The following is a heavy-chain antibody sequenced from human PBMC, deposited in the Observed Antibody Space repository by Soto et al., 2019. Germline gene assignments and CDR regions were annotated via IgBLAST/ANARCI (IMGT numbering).Heavy chain of an antibody. CDR1: GFTFSSYS. V-gene: IGHV3-21*01. CDR3: ARAGHDLVAFDI. J-gene: IGHJ3*02. CDR2: ISSSRSYI. Sequence: EVQLVESGGGLVKPGGSLRLSCAASGFTFSSYSMHWVRQAPGKGLEWVSAISSSRSYIYYADSVKGRFTISRDNAKNPLNLQMDGQRAEDTAVYYCARAGHDLVAFDIWGQGTMVTVSS. D-gene: IGHD2-8*02.